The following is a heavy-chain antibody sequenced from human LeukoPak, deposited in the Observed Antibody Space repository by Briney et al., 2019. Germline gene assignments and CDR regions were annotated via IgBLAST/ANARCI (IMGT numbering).Heavy chain of an antibody. V-gene: IGHV3-7*01. J-gene: IGHJ4*02. Sequence: PGGSLTLSCAASGFTFSSYCMGWVRQTPGKRLECVATICQDGNGRDFVDSVKGRFTISRDNAKNSLYLEMNSLRVDDTAVYYCARWRGLQSEFDHWGQGTLVTVSS. CDR1: GFTFSSYC. CDR3: ARWRGLQSEFDH. D-gene: IGHD5-24*01. CDR2: ICQDGNGR.